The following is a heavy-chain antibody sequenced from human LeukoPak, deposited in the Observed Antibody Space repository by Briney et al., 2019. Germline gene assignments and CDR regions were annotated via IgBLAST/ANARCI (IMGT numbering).Heavy chain of an antibody. CDR1: GDTVSSNSAA. CDR3: GREIGAAFDP. D-gene: IGHD6-13*01. Sequence: SQTLSLTCAISGDTVSSNSAAWTWIRQSPSRGLEWLGRTHYRSKWFNDYAVSVKSRITINPDTSKNQFSLHLNSVTPEDTAVYYCGREIGAAFDPWGQGTLVTVSS. J-gene: IGHJ5*02. V-gene: IGHV6-1*01. CDR2: THYRSKWFN.